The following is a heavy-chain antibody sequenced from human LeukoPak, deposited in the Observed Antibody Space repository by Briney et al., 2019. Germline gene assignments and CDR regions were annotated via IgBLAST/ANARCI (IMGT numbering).Heavy chain of an antibody. D-gene: IGHD3-10*01. CDR3: AREIRARAGYYFDY. Sequence: GGSLRLSCAASGFTFSSYEMNWVRQAPGKGLEWVSYISSSGSTTHYADSVKGRFTISRDNSKNTLYLQMNSLRAEDTAVYYCAREIRARAGYYFDYWGQGTLVTVSS. CDR2: ISSSGSTT. V-gene: IGHV3-48*03. CDR1: GFTFSSYE. J-gene: IGHJ4*02.